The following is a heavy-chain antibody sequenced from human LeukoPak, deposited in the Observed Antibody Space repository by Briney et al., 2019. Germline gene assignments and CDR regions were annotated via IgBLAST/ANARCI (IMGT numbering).Heavy chain of an antibody. V-gene: IGHV4-59*11. J-gene: IGHJ4*02. CDR3: ARWDSSSWHYDY. D-gene: IGHD6-13*01. CDR1: GGSISSHY. Sequence: PSETLSLTCTVSGGSISSHYWSWLRQPPGKGLEWIGYIYYSGSTNYNPSLKSRVTISVDTSKNQFSLKLSSVTAADTAVYYCARWDSSSWHYDYWGQGTLVTVSS. CDR2: IYYSGST.